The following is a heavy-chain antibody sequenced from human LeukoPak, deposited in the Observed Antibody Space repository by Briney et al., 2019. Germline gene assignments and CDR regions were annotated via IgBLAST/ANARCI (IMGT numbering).Heavy chain of an antibody. CDR1: GGSFSGYY. D-gene: IGHD2-21*02. CDR2: IYYSGST. CDR3: ARLCGGDCFADY. J-gene: IGHJ4*02. V-gene: IGHV4-34*01. Sequence: SETLSLTCAVYGGSFSGYYWSWIRQPPGKGLEWIGSIYYSGSTYYNPSLKSRVTISVDMSKNQFSLKLSSVTAADTAVYYCARLCGGDCFADYWGQGTLVTVSS.